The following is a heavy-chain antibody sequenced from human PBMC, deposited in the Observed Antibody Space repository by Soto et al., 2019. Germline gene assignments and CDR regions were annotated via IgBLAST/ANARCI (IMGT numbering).Heavy chain of an antibody. J-gene: IGHJ4*02. Sequence: SETLSLTCAVSGGSISDGDWWSWVRQPPGRGLEWIGEINPSVSTYYNPSLKSRVTISIDRSKNHFSLKLSSVTAADTAVYYCARVSDYWGQGILVTVSS. CDR2: INPSVST. V-gene: IGHV4-4*02. CDR3: ARVSDY. CDR1: GGSISDGDW.